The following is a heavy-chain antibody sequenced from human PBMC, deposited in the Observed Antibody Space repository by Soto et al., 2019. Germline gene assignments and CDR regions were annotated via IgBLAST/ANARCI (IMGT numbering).Heavy chain of an antibody. CDR2: IYWDDEK. CDR1: GFSLSTSGVG. V-gene: IGHV2-5*02. D-gene: IGHD6-19*01. Sequence: QITLKESGPTLVKPTQTLTLTCTFSGFSLSTSGVGVGWIRQPPGKALEWLALIYWDDEKRYSPSLKSRLTITKHTSKNHVVLTTTNMDPVDTATYYCAHSGGSGWFPQFDYWGQGTLVTVSS. J-gene: IGHJ4*02. CDR3: AHSGGSGWFPQFDY.